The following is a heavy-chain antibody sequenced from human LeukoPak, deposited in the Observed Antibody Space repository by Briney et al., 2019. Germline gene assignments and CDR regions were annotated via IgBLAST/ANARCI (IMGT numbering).Heavy chain of an antibody. CDR2: ISAYNGNT. V-gene: IGHV1-18*01. Sequence: ASVKVSCKASGYTFTSFGISWVRQAPGQGLEWMGWISAYNGNTKSAQKVQGRVTMTTDTSTSTAYMELRSLRSDDTAVYYCARVVAGNWFDPWGQGTLVTVSS. CDR1: GYTFTSFG. D-gene: IGHD6-19*01. J-gene: IGHJ5*02. CDR3: ARVVAGNWFDP.